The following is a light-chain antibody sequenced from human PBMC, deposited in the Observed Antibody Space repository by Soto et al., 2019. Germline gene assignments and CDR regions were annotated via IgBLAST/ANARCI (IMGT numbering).Light chain of an antibody. CDR2: DVS. V-gene: IGLV2-14*03. Sequence: QSVLTQPASVSGSPGQSITFSCTGTSSDIGAYNYVSWYQHHPGKAPKLMIYDVSARPSGVSNRFSGSKSGNTASLTISGLQAEDEADYYCCSYTTSSTRVFGTGTKVTVL. CDR1: SSDIGAYNY. J-gene: IGLJ1*01. CDR3: CSYTTSSTRV.